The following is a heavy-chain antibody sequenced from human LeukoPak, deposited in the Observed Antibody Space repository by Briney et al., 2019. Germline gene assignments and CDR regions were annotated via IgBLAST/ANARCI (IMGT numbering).Heavy chain of an antibody. Sequence: SETLSLTCTVSGGSISSSSYYWGWIRQPPGKGLEWIGSIYYSGSTYYNPSLKSRVTISVDTSKNQFSLKLSSVTAADTAVYYCARAAYYDFWSGIAYDYWGQGTLVTVSS. V-gene: IGHV4-39*07. CDR2: IYYSGST. J-gene: IGHJ4*02. CDR3: ARAAYYDFWSGIAYDY. D-gene: IGHD3-3*01. CDR1: GGSISSSSYY.